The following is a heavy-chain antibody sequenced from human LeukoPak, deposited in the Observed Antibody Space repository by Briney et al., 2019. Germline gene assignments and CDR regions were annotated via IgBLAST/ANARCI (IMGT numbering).Heavy chain of an antibody. J-gene: IGHJ3*02. CDR1: GFTFSDYY. CDR2: ISSSSSYT. Sequence: GGSLRLSCAASGFTFSDYYMSLIRQAPGKGLEWVSYISSSSSYTNYADSVKGRFTISRDNAKNSLYLQMNSLRPEDTAVYYCASSSYDILTGYYQGGDAFDIWGQGTMVTVSS. CDR3: ASSSYDILTGYYQGGDAFDI. D-gene: IGHD3-9*01. V-gene: IGHV3-11*06.